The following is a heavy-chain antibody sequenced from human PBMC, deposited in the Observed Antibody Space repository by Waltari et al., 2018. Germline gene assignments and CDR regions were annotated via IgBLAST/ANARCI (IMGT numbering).Heavy chain of an antibody. V-gene: IGHV3-48*03. Sequence: EAQVVESGGGLAQPGGSLRLSCVVSGVGTYDMNLVRQAQGKGLEWLAYISKNGYNIIYSDSVKGRFTISRDDADNSLYLQMRSLRAEDTAIYYCTTGGANVVVPAAVTDNFGLDVWGHGTTVTVS. CDR3: TTGGANVVVPAAVTDNFGLDV. J-gene: IGHJ6*02. CDR2: ISKNGYNI. CDR1: GVGTYD. D-gene: IGHD6-13*01.